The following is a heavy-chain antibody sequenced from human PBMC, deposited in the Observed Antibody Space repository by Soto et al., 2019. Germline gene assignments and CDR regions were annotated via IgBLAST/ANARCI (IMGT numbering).Heavy chain of an antibody. CDR1: GFSLSTSGVG. D-gene: IGHD3-3*01. V-gene: IGHV2-5*02. CDR2: IYWDDDK. Sequence: QISLKESAPTLVKPTQTLTLTCTFSGFSLSTSGVGVGWIRQPPGKALEWLALIYWDDDKRYSPSLKSRLTMTKDTSKNQVGLTMTSVDRVETGACCCGHRRPVADFRWDRVDVWGQGTTVTLSS. J-gene: IGHJ6*02. CDR3: GHRRPVADFRWDRVDV.